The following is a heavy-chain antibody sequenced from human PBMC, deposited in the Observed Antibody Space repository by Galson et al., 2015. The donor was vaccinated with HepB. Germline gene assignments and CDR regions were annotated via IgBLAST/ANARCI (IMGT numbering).Heavy chain of an antibody. Sequence: TLSLTCSVSGGSISNGAYCWTWIRHHPDRGLEWIGCIYDSGTAYYNPSLKSRIFMSVDMSRRQFSLDLTSVTAADAALYHCATYVPAEQYFDNWGQGTLVTVSS. CDR2: IYDSGTA. J-gene: IGHJ4*02. CDR3: ATYVPAEQYFDN. D-gene: IGHD3-16*01. V-gene: IGHV4-31*03. CDR1: GGSISNGAYC.